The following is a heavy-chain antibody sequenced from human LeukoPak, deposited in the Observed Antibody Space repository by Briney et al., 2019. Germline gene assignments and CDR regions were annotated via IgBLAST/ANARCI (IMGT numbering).Heavy chain of an antibody. J-gene: IGHJ4*02. CDR2: ISSSGSTT. CDR3: AKEFSGGWSFDY. V-gene: IGHV3-11*01. Sequence: GGSLRLSCAASGFTFSDYYMGWIRQAPGKGLEWVSYISSSGSTTYYADSVKGRFTISRDNAKNSLYLQLSSLKADDTAVYYCAKEFSGGWSFDYWGQGTLVTVSS. CDR1: GFTFSDYY. D-gene: IGHD6-19*01.